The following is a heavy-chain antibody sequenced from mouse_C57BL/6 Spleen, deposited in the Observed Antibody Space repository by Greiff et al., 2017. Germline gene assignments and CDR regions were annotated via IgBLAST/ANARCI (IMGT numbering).Heavy chain of an antibody. CDR1: GFTFSSYG. J-gene: IGHJ2*01. D-gene: IGHD1-3*01. V-gene: IGHV5-6*01. CDR3: ARQESNYIDY. Sequence: EVKLVESGGDLVKPGGSLKLSCAASGFTFSSYGMSWVRQTPDKRLEWVATISSGGSYTYYPDSVKGRFTISRDNAKNTLYLQMSSLKSEDTAMYYCARQESNYIDYWGQGTTLTVSS. CDR2: ISSGGSYT.